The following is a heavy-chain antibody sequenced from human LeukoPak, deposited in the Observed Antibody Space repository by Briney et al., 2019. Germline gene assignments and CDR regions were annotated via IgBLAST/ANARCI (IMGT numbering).Heavy chain of an antibody. Sequence: GGSLRLSCAASGFTFSNAWMSWVRQAPGKGLEWVGRFKSKTDGGTTDYAAPVKGRFTISRDDSKNTLYLQMNSLKTEDTAVYYCTTEYSYAYWGQGTLVTASS. CDR1: GFTFSNAW. CDR3: TTEYSYAY. D-gene: IGHD5-18*01. J-gene: IGHJ4*02. V-gene: IGHV3-15*01. CDR2: FKSKTDGGTT.